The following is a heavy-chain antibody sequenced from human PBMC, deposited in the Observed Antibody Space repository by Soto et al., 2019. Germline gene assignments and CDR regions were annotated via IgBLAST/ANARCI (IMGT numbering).Heavy chain of an antibody. D-gene: IGHD3-22*01. CDR1: GGTFSTYT. CDR2: IIPIFGTA. Sequence: ASVKVSCKSSGGTFSTYTLAWVRQVPGQGLEWVGGIIPIFGTANYPQKFKGRVTITADESTSTAYMELSSLRSEDTAVYYCARSQDSSGYWNSCFDPWGQGTLVTVSS. CDR3: ARSQDSSGYWNSCFDP. V-gene: IGHV1-69*13. J-gene: IGHJ5*02.